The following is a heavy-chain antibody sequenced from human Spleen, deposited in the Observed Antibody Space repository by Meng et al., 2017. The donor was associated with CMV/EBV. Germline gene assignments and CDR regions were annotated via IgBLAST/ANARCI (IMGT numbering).Heavy chain of an antibody. CDR2: ITASSGST. Sequence: GGSLRLSCAASGFTFSNYAMSWVRQAPGKGLEWVSGITASSGSTYYADSVKGRFTISRDNSKNTLYLQMNSLRAEDTAIYYCAKVDSGSWYRGFFDYWGQGTLVTVSS. V-gene: IGHV3-23*01. J-gene: IGHJ4*02. CDR3: AKVDSGSWYRGFFDY. D-gene: IGHD6-13*01. CDR1: GFTFSNYA.